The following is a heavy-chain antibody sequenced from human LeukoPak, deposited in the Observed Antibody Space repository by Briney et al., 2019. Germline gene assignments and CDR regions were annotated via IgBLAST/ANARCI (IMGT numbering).Heavy chain of an antibody. J-gene: IGHJ4*02. V-gene: IGHV4-34*01. CDR3: ARLIHYDSSGYLDY. CDR2: INYSGST. Sequence: SETLSLTCAVYGGSLSSYYWSWSRHPPGKGLEWIGKINYSGSTNYNPSLKSRVTISVDMSKKQFSLKLTSVTAADTAVYYCARLIHYDSSGYLDYWGQGSLVTVSS. D-gene: IGHD3-22*01. CDR1: GGSLSSYY.